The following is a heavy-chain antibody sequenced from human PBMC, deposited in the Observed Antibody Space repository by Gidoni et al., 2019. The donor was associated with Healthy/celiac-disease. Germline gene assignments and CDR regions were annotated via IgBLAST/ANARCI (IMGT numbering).Heavy chain of an antibody. CDR3: TRGRWGDYVVILFDY. V-gene: IGHV3-49*03. CDR1: GFTFGDYA. Sequence: EVQLVESGGGLLQPGRSLRLSCTASGFTFGDYAMSWFRQAPGKGLEWVGFIRSKAYGGKTEYAASVKGRFTISRDDSKSIAYLQMNSLKTEDTAVYYCTRGRWGDYVVILFDYWGQGTLVTVSS. J-gene: IGHJ4*02. D-gene: IGHD4-17*01. CDR2: IRSKAYGGKT.